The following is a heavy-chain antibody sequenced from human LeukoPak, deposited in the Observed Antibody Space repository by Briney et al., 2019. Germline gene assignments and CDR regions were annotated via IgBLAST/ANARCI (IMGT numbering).Heavy chain of an antibody. CDR3: ARDSYYYDSSGSDY. CDR2: IWYDGSNK. V-gene: IGHV3-30*19. Sequence: GGSLRLSCAASGFTFRNYGMHWVRQAPGKGLEWVAVIWYDGSNKYYADSVKGRFTISRDNSKNTLYLQMNSLRAEDTAVYYCARDSYYYDSSGSDYWGQGTLVTVSS. D-gene: IGHD3-22*01. CDR1: GFTFRNYG. J-gene: IGHJ4*02.